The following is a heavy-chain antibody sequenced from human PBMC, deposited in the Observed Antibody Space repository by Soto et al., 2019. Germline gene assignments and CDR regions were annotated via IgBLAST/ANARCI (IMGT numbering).Heavy chain of an antibody. V-gene: IGHV4-34*01. D-gene: IGHD6-6*01. CDR3: ARGGTVGVAARVGIDY. Sequence: QVQLQQWGAGLLKPSETLSLTCAVYGGSFSGYYWSWIRQPPGKGLEWIGEINHSGSTNYNPSLKSRVTISVDTCKNQFSLKLSSVTAADTAVYYCARGGTVGVAARVGIDYWGQGTLVTVSS. CDR2: INHSGST. J-gene: IGHJ4*02. CDR1: GGSFSGYY.